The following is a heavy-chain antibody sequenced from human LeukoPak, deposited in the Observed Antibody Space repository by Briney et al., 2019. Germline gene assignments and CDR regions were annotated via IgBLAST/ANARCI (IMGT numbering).Heavy chain of an antibody. Sequence: GASVKVSCKASGGTFSRYAISWVRQAPGQGLEWMGWISAYNGNTNYAQKLQGRVTMTTDTSTSTAYMELRSLRSDDTAVYHCARENREWGDGFDPWGQGTLVTVSS. CDR2: ISAYNGNT. J-gene: IGHJ5*02. CDR3: ARENREWGDGFDP. V-gene: IGHV1-18*01. D-gene: IGHD1-26*01. CDR1: GGTFSRYA.